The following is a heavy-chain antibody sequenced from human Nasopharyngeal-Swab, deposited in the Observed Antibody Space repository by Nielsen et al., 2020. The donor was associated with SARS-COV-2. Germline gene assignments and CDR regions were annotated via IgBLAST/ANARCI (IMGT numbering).Heavy chain of an antibody. V-gene: IGHV3-53*04. Sequence: GESLKISCAGTGFGVRDIYMTWVRQAPGKGLEWVSTMHSGGSVYYADSVKGRFTISRHISSNTLFLQMNSLRPDYTAMYYCATFRTAFDVWGQGTKVTVSS. CDR2: MHSGGSV. J-gene: IGHJ3*01. CDR1: GFGVRDIY. D-gene: IGHD3-10*01. CDR3: ATFRTAFDV.